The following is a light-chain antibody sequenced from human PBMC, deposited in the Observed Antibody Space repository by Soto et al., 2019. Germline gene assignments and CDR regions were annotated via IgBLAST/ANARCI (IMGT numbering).Light chain of an antibody. CDR3: CSLAHRSTWV. CDR1: SSDVGSYNL. V-gene: IGLV2-23*02. J-gene: IGLJ3*02. CDR2: EVN. Sequence: QSALTQPASVSGSPGQSITISCTGTSSDVGSYNLVSWYQQHPGKAPKLIIYEVNKRPSGLSDRFSGSKSGNTASLTISGLQTEDEGDYYCCSLAHRSTWVFGGGTKLTVL.